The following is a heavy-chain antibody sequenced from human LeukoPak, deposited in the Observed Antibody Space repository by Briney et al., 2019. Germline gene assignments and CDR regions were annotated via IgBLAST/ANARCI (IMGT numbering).Heavy chain of an antibody. V-gene: IGHV3-23*01. CDR1: GFTFSSCA. D-gene: IGHD3-22*01. CDR2: ISGSGGST. CDR3: AKVPYDSSGYSFDY. J-gene: IGHJ4*02. Sequence: PGGSLRLSCAASGFTFSSCAMSWVRQAPGKGLEWVSAISGSGGSTYYADSVKGRFTISRDNSKNTLYLQMNSLRAEDTAVYYCAKVPYDSSGYSFDYWGQGTLVTVSS.